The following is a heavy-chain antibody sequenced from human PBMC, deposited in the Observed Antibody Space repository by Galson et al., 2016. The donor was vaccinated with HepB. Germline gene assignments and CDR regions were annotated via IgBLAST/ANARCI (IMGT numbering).Heavy chain of an antibody. CDR1: GFTFSGYA. D-gene: IGHD5-12*01. Sequence: SLRLSCAASGFTFSGYAMSWVRQAPGKGLEWVSSISSSSSYIYYADSVKGRFTISRDNAKNSLYLQMNSLRAEDTAVYYCARPLGGYDSSAYWGQGTLVTVSS. CDR2: ISSSSSYI. V-gene: IGHV3-21*01. CDR3: ARPLGGYDSSAY. J-gene: IGHJ4*02.